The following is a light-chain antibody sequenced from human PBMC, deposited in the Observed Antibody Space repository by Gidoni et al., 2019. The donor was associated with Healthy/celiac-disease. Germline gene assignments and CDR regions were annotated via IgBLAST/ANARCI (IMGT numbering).Light chain of an antibody. Sequence: QSALTQPASVSGSPGQSITISCTGTSGDVGGYNYVSWYQHHPGKAPKLMIYDVNDRPSGVSNRFSGSKSGNTASLTISGLQAEDEADYYCSSYSSSSTYVVFGGGTKLTVL. CDR3: SSYSSSSTYVV. CDR1: SGDVGGYNY. J-gene: IGLJ2*01. V-gene: IGLV2-14*03. CDR2: DVN.